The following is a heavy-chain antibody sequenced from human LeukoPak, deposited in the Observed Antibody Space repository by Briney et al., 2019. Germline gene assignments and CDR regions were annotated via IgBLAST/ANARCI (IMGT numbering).Heavy chain of an antibody. CDR1: GGTFSSYA. D-gene: IGHD3-22*01. CDR2: IIPIFGTA. CDR3: ARGSAYYYDSSGYSD. Sequence: SVKVSCKASGGTFSSYAISWVRQAPGQGLEWMGGIIPIFGTANYAQKFQGRVTITADESTSTAYMELSSLRSEDTAVYYCARGSAYYYDSSGYSDWGQGTLFTVSS. J-gene: IGHJ4*02. V-gene: IGHV1-69*13.